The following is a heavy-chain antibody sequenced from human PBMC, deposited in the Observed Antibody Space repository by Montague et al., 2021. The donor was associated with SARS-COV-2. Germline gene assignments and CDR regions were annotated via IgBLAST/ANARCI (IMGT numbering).Heavy chain of an antibody. CDR2: TNYRSKWTS. CDR1: GDSVCSNTAA. CDR3: VRDTGSAQAGFDA. J-gene: IGHJ4*02. Sequence: CAISGDSVCSNTAAWNWIRQSPSGGLEWLGRTNYRSKWTSDYATSVEGRISIDQDTSKNQFFLHLRSVTPEDTGVYYCVRDTGSAQAGFDAWGQGTLVTVSS. D-gene: IGHD4-17*01. V-gene: IGHV6-1*01.